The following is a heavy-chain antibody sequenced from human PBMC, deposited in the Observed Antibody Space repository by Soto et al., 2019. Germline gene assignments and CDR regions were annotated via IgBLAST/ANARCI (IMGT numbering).Heavy chain of an antibody. CDR1: GYSFTSYW. Sequence: GESLKISCKGSGYSFTSYWIGWVRQMPGKGLEWMGTIYPGDSDTRYSPSFQGQVTISADKSISTAYLQWSSLKASDTAMYYCARTHYYGSGSYYSDAFDIWGRGTMVTVSS. CDR3: ARTHYYGSGSYYSDAFDI. CDR2: IYPGDSDT. D-gene: IGHD3-10*01. V-gene: IGHV5-51*01. J-gene: IGHJ3*02.